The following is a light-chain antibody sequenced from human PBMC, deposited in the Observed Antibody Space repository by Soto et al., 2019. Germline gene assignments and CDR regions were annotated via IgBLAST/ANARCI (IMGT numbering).Light chain of an antibody. CDR3: QQYNNWHTWT. CDR1: QSVSSN. CDR2: GAS. J-gene: IGKJ1*01. V-gene: IGKV3-15*01. Sequence: EIVMTQSPGTLSLSPGERATLSCRASQSVSSNLAWYQQKPGQAPRLLIYGASTRATGIPARFSGSGSGTEFTLTISSLQSEDFAVYYCQQYNNWHTWTFGQGTKVDI.